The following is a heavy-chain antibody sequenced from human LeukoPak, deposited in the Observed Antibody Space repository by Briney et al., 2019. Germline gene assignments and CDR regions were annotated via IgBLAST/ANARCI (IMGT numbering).Heavy chain of an antibody. CDR1: GYTFTSYY. D-gene: IGHD3-10*01. CDR3: ARDYGSGSYYPNYFDY. V-gene: IGHV1-46*01. Sequence: ASVKVSCKASGYTFTSYYMHWVRQAPGQGLEWMGIINPSGGSTSYAQKFQGRVTMTRDMSTSTVYMELSSLRSEDTAVYYCARDYGSGSYYPNYFDYWGQGTLVTVSS. CDR2: INPSGGST. J-gene: IGHJ4*02.